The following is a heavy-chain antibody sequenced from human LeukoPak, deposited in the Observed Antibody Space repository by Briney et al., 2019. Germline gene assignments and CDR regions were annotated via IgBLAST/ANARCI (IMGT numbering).Heavy chain of an antibody. D-gene: IGHD5-18*01. CDR3: TAGRAYSLLDF. V-gene: IGHV1-24*01. Sequence: ASVKVSCKVSGYRFTELSRHWVRQAPGKGLEWLGGFDLVHGDTIYAQKFQGRVTMTEDTSTDTSYMELSSLGSEDTAVDFCTAGRAYSLLDFWGQGTLVIVSS. CDR2: FDLVHGDT. J-gene: IGHJ4*02. CDR1: GYRFTELS.